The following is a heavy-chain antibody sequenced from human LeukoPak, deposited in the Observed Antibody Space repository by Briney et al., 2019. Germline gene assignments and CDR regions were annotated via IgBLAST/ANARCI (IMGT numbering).Heavy chain of an antibody. CDR1: GFTFSNAW. CDR3: ARGTMVTTTPFDY. CDR2: ISGSGGST. V-gene: IGHV3-23*01. J-gene: IGHJ4*02. Sequence: GGSLRLSCAASGFTFSNAWMSWVRQAPGKGLEWVSGISGSGGSTYYSDSVKGRFTISRDNSKNTLYVQMNSLRAEDTAVYYCARGTMVTTTPFDYWGRGTLVTVSS. D-gene: IGHD4-17*01.